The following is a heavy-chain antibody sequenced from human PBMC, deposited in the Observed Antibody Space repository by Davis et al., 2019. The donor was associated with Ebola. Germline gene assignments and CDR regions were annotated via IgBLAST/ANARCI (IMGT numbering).Heavy chain of an antibody. Sequence: GESLKISCEGSGFPFSDYSIHWVRPAPGKGLERVAVFSPNENKKYYAESARGRFTIPRDTSKNTVYLQINNLGADDTAVYHCARDRYCATTSCYFGIYYYGMDVWGQGTAVTVSS. CDR3: ARDRYCATTSCYFGIYYYGMDV. J-gene: IGHJ6*02. V-gene: IGHV3-30*01. CDR1: GFPFSDYS. D-gene: IGHD2-2*01. CDR2: FSPNENKK.